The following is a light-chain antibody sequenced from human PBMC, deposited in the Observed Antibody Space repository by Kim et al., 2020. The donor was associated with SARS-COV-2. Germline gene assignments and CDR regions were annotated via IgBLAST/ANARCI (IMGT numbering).Light chain of an antibody. CDR3: SAWDSSLSVLV. V-gene: IGLV10-54*01. Sequence: LTQPPSVSKGLRQTATLTCTENSNNVGNEGAAWLQQHQGHPPKLLSYRNNNRPSGISERLSASRSGNTASLTITGLQPEDEADYYCSAWDSSLSVLVFGGGTQLTVL. J-gene: IGLJ2*01. CDR2: RNN. CDR1: SNNVGNEG.